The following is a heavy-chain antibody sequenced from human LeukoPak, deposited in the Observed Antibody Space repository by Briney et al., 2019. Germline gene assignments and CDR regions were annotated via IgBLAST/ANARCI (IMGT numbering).Heavy chain of an antibody. CDR2: ISGYYGNT. D-gene: IGHD6-19*01. Sequence: ASVKVSCKASGYTFTSYGISWVRRAPGQGLEWMGWISGYYGNTDSAQNLQGRVTMTRDTSTSTAYMELRSLTSDDTAVYYCARRGPVGGGWGFDYWGQGTLVTVSS. CDR1: GYTFTSYG. CDR3: ARRGPVGGGWGFDY. J-gene: IGHJ4*02. V-gene: IGHV1-18*01.